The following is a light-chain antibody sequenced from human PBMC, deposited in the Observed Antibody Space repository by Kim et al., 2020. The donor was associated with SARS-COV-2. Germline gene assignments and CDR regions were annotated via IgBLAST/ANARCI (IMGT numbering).Light chain of an antibody. CDR2: EDN. V-gene: IGLV6-57*01. Sequence: LTQSHAVSEFPGKTVTITCTRSSGRIDSNYVQWFQQRPGSFPTTVIFEDNDRPSGVSDRFFGSIDSSSNSASLTISGLRAEDEADYYCQTYDDNDWV. CDR3: QTYDDNDWV. CDR1: SGRIDSNY. J-gene: IGLJ3*02.